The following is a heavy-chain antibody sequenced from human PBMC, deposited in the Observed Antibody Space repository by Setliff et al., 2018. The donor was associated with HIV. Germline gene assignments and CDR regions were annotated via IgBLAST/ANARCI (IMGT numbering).Heavy chain of an antibody. CDR2: ISTYGSP. CDR3: ARRPLFGVVIASVAKMEFDY. V-gene: IGHV4-4*08. Sequence: SETLSLTCLVSGDSMIPHYWSWIRQPPGRGLEWIGYISTYGSPSYNPSLKSRVITSIDKSKNQFSLKIDSVTAADTAVYYCARRPLFGVVIASVAKMEFDYWGQGTLVTAPQ. J-gene: IGHJ4*02. D-gene: IGHD3-3*01. CDR1: GDSMIPHY.